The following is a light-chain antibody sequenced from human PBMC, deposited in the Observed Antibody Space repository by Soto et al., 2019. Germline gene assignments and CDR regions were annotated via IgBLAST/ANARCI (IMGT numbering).Light chain of an antibody. CDR2: AAS. CDR1: QSISSH. CDR3: QQSHSAPLT. J-gene: IGKJ4*01. Sequence: DVQMTQSPSSLFASVGDRVTITCRASQSISSHLNWYQQKVGQTPRLLIYAASTLQSEVPPRFSGSGSGTEFTLTISGLQREDFATYYCQQSHSAPLTFGAGTKIQI. V-gene: IGKV1-39*01.